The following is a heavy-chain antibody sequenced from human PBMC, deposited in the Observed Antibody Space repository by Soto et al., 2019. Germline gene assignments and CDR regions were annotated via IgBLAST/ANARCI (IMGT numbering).Heavy chain of an antibody. D-gene: IGHD1-1*01. Sequence: SETLSLTCAVYGGSFSGYYWSWIRQPPGKGPEWIGEINHSGSTNYNPSLKSRVTISVDTSKNQFSLKLSSVTAADTAVYYCARVLGWATTYSWFDPWGQGTLVTVSS. J-gene: IGHJ5*02. CDR1: GGSFSGYY. CDR2: INHSGST. CDR3: ARVLGWATTYSWFDP. V-gene: IGHV4-34*01.